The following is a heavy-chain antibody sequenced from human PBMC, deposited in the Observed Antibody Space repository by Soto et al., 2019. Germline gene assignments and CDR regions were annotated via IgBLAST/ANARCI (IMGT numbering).Heavy chain of an antibody. CDR1: GYTFASYG. CDR3: ASATITRIRGVTFYYYGMDV. Sequence: QVHLLQSGAEVKKPGASVKVSCKASGYTFASYGISWVRQAPGQGLEWMGSISGYNGNTNYAQKVQGRVTMTTDTSTNTAYMELRSVRSDDTAVDYCASATITRIRGVTFYYYGMDVWGQGTTVTVSS. J-gene: IGHJ6*02. V-gene: IGHV1-18*04. D-gene: IGHD3-10*01. CDR2: ISGYNGNT.